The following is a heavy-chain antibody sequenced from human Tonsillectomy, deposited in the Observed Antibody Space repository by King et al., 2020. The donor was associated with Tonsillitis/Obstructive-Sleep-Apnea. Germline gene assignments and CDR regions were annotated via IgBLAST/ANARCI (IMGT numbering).Heavy chain of an antibody. Sequence: VQLVESGGGLVKPGGSLRLSCAASGFTFSDYYMSWIRQAPGKGLEWVSYISSSSSYTNYADSVKGRFTISRDNAKNSLYLQMNSLRAEDTAVYYCARESYDFWSGYIRGWFDPWGQGTLVTVSS. CDR3: ARESYDFWSGYIRGWFDP. V-gene: IGHV3-11*05. CDR2: ISSSSSYT. J-gene: IGHJ5*02. D-gene: IGHD3-3*01. CDR1: GFTFSDYY.